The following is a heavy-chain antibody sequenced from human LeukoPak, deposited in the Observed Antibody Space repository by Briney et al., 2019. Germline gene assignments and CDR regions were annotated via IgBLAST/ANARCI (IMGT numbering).Heavy chain of an antibody. V-gene: IGHV3-73*01. Sequence: GGSLRLSCAASGFTVCGSAMHWVRQASGKGLEWLGRVRSKGYNYATAYGASVKDRFIISRDDSKSTAYLQMSSLKSEDTAVYYCATLGETSGWYPDHWGQGTLVTVSS. CDR1: GFTVCGSA. J-gene: IGHJ4*02. D-gene: IGHD6-19*01. CDR3: ATLGETSGWYPDH. CDR2: VRSKGYNYAT.